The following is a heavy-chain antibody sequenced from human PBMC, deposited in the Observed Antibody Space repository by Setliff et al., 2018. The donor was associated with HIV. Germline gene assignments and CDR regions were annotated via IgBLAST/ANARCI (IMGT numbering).Heavy chain of an antibody. J-gene: IGHJ5*02. CDR1: GYSFINNY. V-gene: IGHV1-69-2*01. CDR3: ATTYSSGSANNWFDP. Sequence: ASVKVSCKVSGYSFINNYMHWVQQAPGKGLEWMGLVDPEDGATIYAEKFQGRVTITADTSTDTAYMELSSLRSEDTAVYYCATTYSSGSANNWFDPWGQGTLVTV. CDR2: VDPEDGAT. D-gene: IGHD6-19*01.